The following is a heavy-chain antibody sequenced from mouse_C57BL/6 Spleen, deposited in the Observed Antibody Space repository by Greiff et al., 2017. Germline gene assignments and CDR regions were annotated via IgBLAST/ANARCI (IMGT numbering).Heavy chain of an antibody. CDR3: ARDWDGNYYAMDY. CDR2: ISSGSSTI. J-gene: IGHJ4*01. V-gene: IGHV5-17*01. D-gene: IGHD4-1*01. Sequence: EVKLVESGGGLVKPGGSLKLSCAASGFTFSDYGMHWVRQAPEKGLEWVAYISSGSSTIYYADTVKGRFTISRDNAKNTLFLQMTSLRSEDTAMYYCARDWDGNYYAMDYWVQGTSVTVSS. CDR1: GFTFSDYG.